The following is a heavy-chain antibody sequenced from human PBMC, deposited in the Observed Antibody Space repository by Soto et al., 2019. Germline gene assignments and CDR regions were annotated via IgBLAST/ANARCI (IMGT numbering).Heavy chain of an antibody. CDR2: IIPIFGTA. CDR1: GGTFSSYA. Sequence: QVQLVQSGAEVKKPGSSVKVSCKASGGTFSSYAISWVRQAPGQGLEWMGGIIPIFGTANYAQKFQGRVTITADESTSTGYMELSSLRSEDTAVYYCATGGTYYYDSSGYYYGRYWGQGTLVTVSS. J-gene: IGHJ4*02. V-gene: IGHV1-69*01. CDR3: ATGGTYYYDSSGYYYGRY. D-gene: IGHD3-22*01.